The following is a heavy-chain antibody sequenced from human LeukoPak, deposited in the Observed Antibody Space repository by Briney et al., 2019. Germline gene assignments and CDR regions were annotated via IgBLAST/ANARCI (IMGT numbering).Heavy chain of an antibody. CDR2: IKQDGGEK. D-gene: IGHD5-18*01. V-gene: IGHV3-7*03. Sequence: GGSLRLSCAASGFTFTSYWMTWVRQAPGKGLEWVANIKQDGGEKFYVGSVRGRFTISRDNGRNLVSLQMNSLRDEDTAVYYCARDVDTNYWGQGTLVTVSS. CDR1: GFTFTSYW. J-gene: IGHJ4*02. CDR3: ARDVDTNY.